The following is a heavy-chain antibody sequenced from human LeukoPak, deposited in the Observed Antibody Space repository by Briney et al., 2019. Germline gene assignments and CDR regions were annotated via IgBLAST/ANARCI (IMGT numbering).Heavy chain of an antibody. CDR3: ARLPAYCSSTSCYYDY. CDR2: ISGSGGST. D-gene: IGHD2-2*01. V-gene: IGHV3-23*01. Sequence: GGSLRLSCAASGFTFSSYAMSWVRQAPGKGLEWVSAISGSGGSTYYADSVKGRFTISRDNSKNTLYLQMNSLRAEDTAVYYCARLPAYCSSTSCYYDYWGQGTLVTVSS. CDR1: GFTFSSYA. J-gene: IGHJ4*02.